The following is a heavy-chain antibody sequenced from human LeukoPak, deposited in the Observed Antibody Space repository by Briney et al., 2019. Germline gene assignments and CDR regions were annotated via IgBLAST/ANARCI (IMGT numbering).Heavy chain of an antibody. CDR2: ISGSGGST. J-gene: IGHJ6*02. CDR1: GFTFSSYA. CDR3: AKDGSYGDYGDYYYYGMDV. Sequence: PGGSLRLSCAASGFTFSSYAMSWVRQAPGKGLEWVSAISGSGGSTYYADSVKGRFTISRDNSKNTLYLQMNSLRAEDTAVYYCAKDGSYGDYGDYYYYGMDVWGQGTTVTASS. V-gene: IGHV3-23*01. D-gene: IGHD4-17*01.